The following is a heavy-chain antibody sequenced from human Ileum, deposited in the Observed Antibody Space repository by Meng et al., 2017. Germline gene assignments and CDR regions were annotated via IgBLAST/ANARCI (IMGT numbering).Heavy chain of an antibody. Sequence: PGTVTPSQPRSRSCAVSGGSVSSNIAAWNWIRQSPLRGLEWLGRTYYRSKWYSEYAVSVKSRISITPDTSKNQFSLQMNSVTPEDTAVYYCASGSGSLDYWGPGTLVTVSS. CDR2: TYYRSKWYS. J-gene: IGHJ4*02. V-gene: IGHV6-1*01. CDR3: ASGSGSLDY. CDR1: GGSVSSNIAA. D-gene: IGHD3-3*01.